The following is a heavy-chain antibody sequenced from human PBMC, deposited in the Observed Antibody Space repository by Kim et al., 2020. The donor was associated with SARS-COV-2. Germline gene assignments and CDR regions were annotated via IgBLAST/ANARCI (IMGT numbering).Heavy chain of an antibody. CDR2: INHSGST. V-gene: IGHV4-34*01. J-gene: IGHJ4*01. CDR1: GGSFSGYY. CDR3: ARGKFSSSWYEPRYYFDY. D-gene: IGHD6-13*01. Sequence: SETLSLTCAVYGGSFSGYYWSWIRQPPGKGLEWIGEINHSGSTNYNPSLKSRVTISVDTSKNQFSLKLSSVTAADTAVYYCARGKFSSSWYEPRYYFDY.